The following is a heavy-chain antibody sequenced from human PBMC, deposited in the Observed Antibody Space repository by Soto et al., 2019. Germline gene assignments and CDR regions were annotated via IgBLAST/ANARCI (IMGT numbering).Heavy chain of an antibody. CDR1: GFTFSRFV. Sequence: EVQLLESGGGFIQPGGSLRLSCAASGFTFSRFVMTWVRQAPGKGLQFVSCISGSGGDSYYADFVRGRSTISRDSSKNTRYLQMNSLRAEDTAVYYCAKGLVDCSGASCFDWGQGTLVTVSS. J-gene: IGHJ4*02. V-gene: IGHV3-23*01. CDR2: ISGSGGDS. D-gene: IGHD2-15*01. CDR3: AKGLVDCSGASCFD.